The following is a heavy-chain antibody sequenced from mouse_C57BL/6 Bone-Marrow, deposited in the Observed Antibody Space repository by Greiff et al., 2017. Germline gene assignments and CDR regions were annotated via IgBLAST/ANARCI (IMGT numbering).Heavy chain of an antibody. CDR3: ARWLAGYYYYAMDY. V-gene: IGHV1-82*01. J-gene: IGHJ4*01. CDR2: IYPGDGDT. Sequence: QVQLQQSGPELVKPGASVTISCKASGYAFTGSWLNWVKQRPGKGLDWIGRIYPGDGDTNYNAKFKGKAPLTAAKSSSTPSMQLRSLPSADSAVYVCARWLAGYYYYAMDYGGQGTSVTVSS. D-gene: IGHD6-1*01. CDR1: GYAFTGSW.